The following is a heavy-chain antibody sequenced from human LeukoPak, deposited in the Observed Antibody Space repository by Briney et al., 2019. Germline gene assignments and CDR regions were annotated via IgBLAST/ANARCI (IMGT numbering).Heavy chain of an antibody. D-gene: IGHD1-26*01. CDR1: GYTFTDYY. J-gene: IGHJ5*02. Sequence: GAPGKLSCKASGYTFTDYYVHWVREAPGQGLGWMGWIKPNSGSTNYAQKFQGRVTLTRDTTISTGYMELSRLKSGVSVVDYCARADVHVGFDPWGQGTLVTVSS. CDR2: IKPNSGST. CDR3: ARADVHVGFDP. V-gene: IGHV1-2*02.